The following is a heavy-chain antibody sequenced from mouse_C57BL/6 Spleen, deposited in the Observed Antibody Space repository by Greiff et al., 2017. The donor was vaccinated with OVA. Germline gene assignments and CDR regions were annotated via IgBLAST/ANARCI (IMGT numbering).Heavy chain of an antibody. D-gene: IGHD1-1*01. CDR3: ARGGINYYGSIAY. J-gene: IGHJ3*01. CDR2: IYPGSGST. V-gene: IGHV1-55*01. Sequence: QVQLQQPGAELVKPGASVKMSCKASGYTFTSYWITWVKQRPGQGLEWIGDIYPGSGSTNYNEKFNSKATLTVDKSSSTAYMELRSLTSEDSAVYYCARGGINYYGSIAYWGQGTLVTVSA. CDR1: GYTFTSYW.